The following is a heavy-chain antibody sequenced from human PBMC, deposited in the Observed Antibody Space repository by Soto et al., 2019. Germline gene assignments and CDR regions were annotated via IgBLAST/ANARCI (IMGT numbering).Heavy chain of an antibody. V-gene: IGHV3-15*01. CDR1: GFTFSNAW. CDR2: IKSKTDGGTT. Sequence: GGSLRLSCAASGFTFSNAWMSWVRQAPGKGLEWVGRIKSKTDGGTTDYTAPVKGRFTISRDDSKNMMYLQMNSLKTEDTAVYYCTTLGHYYDSSPLDVWGQGTTVTVSS. CDR3: TTLGHYYDSSPLDV. J-gene: IGHJ6*02. D-gene: IGHD3-22*01.